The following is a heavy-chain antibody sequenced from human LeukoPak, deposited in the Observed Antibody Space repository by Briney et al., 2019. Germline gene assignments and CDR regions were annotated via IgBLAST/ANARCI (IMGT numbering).Heavy chain of an antibody. J-gene: IGHJ5*02. CDR3: ARARKEYYGSGSSINWFDP. Sequence: GGSLRLSCAASGFTFSSYWMSWVRQAPGKGLEWVANIKQDGSEKYYVDSVKGRFTISRDNAKNSLYLQMNSLRAEDTAVYYCARARKEYYGSGSSINWFDPWGQGTLVTVSS. CDR2: IKQDGSEK. CDR1: GFTFSSYW. V-gene: IGHV3-7*01. D-gene: IGHD3-10*01.